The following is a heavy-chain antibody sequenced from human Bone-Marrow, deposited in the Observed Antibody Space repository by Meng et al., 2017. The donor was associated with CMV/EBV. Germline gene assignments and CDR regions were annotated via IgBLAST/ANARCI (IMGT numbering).Heavy chain of an antibody. CDR3: ARDRIDWELNYGMDV. CDR2: VNPNSGGT. D-gene: IGHD1-26*01. CDR1: GYIFTEHY. V-gene: IGHV1-2*02. J-gene: IGHJ6*01. Sequence: ASVKVSCKASGYIFTEHYVHWVRQAPGEGLEWMGWVNPNSGGTNYAQKFQGRVTMTRDTSISTAYMELSSLRSDDTAVYYCARDRIDWELNYGMDVWGQGPTVTGSS.